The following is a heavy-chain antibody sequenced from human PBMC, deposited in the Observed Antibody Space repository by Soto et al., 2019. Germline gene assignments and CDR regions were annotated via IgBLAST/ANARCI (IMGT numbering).Heavy chain of an antibody. D-gene: IGHD1-26*01. Sequence: GGSLRLSCAASGFTVSSNYMSWVRQAPGKGLEWVSVIYSGGSTYYADSVKGRFTISRHNSKNTLYLQMNSLRAEDTAVYYCARDVGATVDDFYIWGQGTMVTVSS. CDR2: IYSGGST. J-gene: IGHJ3*02. CDR3: ARDVGATVDDFYI. V-gene: IGHV3-53*04. CDR1: GFTVSSNY.